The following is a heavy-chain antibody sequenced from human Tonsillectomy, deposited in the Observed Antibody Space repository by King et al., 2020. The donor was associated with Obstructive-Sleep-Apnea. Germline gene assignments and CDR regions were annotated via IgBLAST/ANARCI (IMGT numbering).Heavy chain of an antibody. D-gene: IGHD4-17*01. CDR3: ARDRNDGYGDYLSGGSEVDWYFDL. CDR1: GGSISSSSYY. V-gene: IGHV4-39*07. J-gene: IGHJ2*01. CDR2: IYYSGSA. Sequence: QLQESGPGLVKPSETLSLTCTVSGGSISSSSYYWGWIRQPPGKGREWIGGIYYSGSAYYNPSLKSRGTISVDTSKNQFSLKLSSVTAADTAVYYCARDRNDGYGDYLSGGSEVDWYFDLWGRGTLVTVSS.